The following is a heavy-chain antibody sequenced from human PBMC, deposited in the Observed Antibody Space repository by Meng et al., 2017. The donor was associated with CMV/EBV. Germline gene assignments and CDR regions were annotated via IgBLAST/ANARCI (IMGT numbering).Heavy chain of an antibody. CDR1: GGTFSSYA. D-gene: IGHD1-26*01. CDR2: IIPIFGTA. V-gene: IGHV1-69*05. J-gene: IGHJ4*01. CDR3: ARDGVSIVGATTVDY. Sequence: SVKVSCKASGGTFSSYAISWVRQAPGQGLEWMGGIIPIFGTANYAQKFQGRVTITTDESTSTAYMELSSLRSEDTAVYYCARDGVSIVGATTVDYWGQERWSPSPQ.